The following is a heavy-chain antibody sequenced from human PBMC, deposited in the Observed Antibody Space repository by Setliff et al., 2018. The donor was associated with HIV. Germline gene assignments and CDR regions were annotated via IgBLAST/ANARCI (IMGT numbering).Heavy chain of an antibody. CDR3: ARHSGAPYSSSSGLFDF. CDR2: VYHGGSA. Sequence: ASETLSLTCAVSGYSISSSYYWGWIRQPPGKGLEWIASVYHGGSAYYNPSLKSRVTTSVDTSKSQFSLKVSSVTAADTAVYYCARHSGAPYSSSSGLFDFWGQGTLVTVSS. V-gene: IGHV4-38-2*01. D-gene: IGHD6-6*01. J-gene: IGHJ4*02. CDR1: GYSISSSYY.